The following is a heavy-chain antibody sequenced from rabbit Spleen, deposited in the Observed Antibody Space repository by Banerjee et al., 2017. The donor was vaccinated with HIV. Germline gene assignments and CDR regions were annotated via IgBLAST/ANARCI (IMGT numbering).Heavy chain of an antibody. D-gene: IGHD2-1*01. V-gene: IGHV1S45*01. Sequence: QEQLVESGGGLVQPGGSLKLSCTASGFSFSNKAVMCWVRQAPGKGLEWIACIAGSSSGFTYSATWAKGRFTCSKTSSTTVTLQMTSLTAADTATYFCATYVDYDGDFDLWGPGTLVTVS. J-gene: IGHJ4*01. CDR1: GFSFSNKAV. CDR3: ATYVDYDGDFDL. CDR2: IAGSSSGFT.